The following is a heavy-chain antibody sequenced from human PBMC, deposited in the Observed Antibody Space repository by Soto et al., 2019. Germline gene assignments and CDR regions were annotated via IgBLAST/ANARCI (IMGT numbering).Heavy chain of an antibody. CDR1: GFTFSSYA. CDR2: ISYDGSNK. CDR3: ARDGGYGDYRLNYFDY. V-gene: IGHV3-30-3*01. D-gene: IGHD4-17*01. Sequence: GGSLRLSCAASGFTFSSYAMHWVRQAPGKGLEWVAVISYDGSNKYYADSVKGRFTISRDNSKNTLYLQMNSLRAEDTAVYYCARDGGYGDYRLNYFDYWGQGTLVTVSS. J-gene: IGHJ4*02.